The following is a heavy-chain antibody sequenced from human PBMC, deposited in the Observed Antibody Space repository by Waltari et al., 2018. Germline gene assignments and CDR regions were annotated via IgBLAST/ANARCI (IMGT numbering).Heavy chain of an antibody. CDR1: GFFFRGPG. CDR2: ISFDGKKI. J-gene: IGHJ3*01. Sequence: VTLLGSGGGVVQPGGSLRLSCAASGFFFRGPGIPWVRQIPGKGLEWVGFISFDGKKIFDADSVRGRFSISRDNSDNMVFLQMNSLRPEDSGVYYCAKDGDYSLTEYDAFDVWGQGTVVTVSP. CDR3: AKDGDYSLTEYDAFDV. V-gene: IGHV3-30*02. D-gene: IGHD4-17*01.